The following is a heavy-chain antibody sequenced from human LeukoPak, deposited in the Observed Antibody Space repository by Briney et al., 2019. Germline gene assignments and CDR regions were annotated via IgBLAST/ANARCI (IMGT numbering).Heavy chain of an antibody. CDR3: ARDGSGYDLSYFDY. CDR1: GGSIRSYY. V-gene: IGHV4-59*01. J-gene: IGHJ4*02. CDR2: VSYTGST. Sequence: TSETLSLTCTVSGGSIRSYYWSWIRQPPGKGLEWIGYVSYTGSTNYNPSLKSRVTISVDTSKNQFSLKLSSVTAADTALYYCARDGSGYDLSYFDYWGQGTLVTVSS. D-gene: IGHD5-12*01.